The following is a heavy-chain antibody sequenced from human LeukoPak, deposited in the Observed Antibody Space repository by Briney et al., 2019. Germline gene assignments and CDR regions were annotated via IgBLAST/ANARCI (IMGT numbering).Heavy chain of an antibody. J-gene: IGHJ5*02. CDR2: INTDESST. Sequence: GGSLRLSCAASGFTFNNYWMHWVRQAPGKGLVWVSRINTDESSTSYADSVKGRFTISRDNAKNTVYLQMNSLRAEDTAVYYCVREAAARHGWFDPWGQGTLVTVSS. CDR3: VREAAARHGWFDP. V-gene: IGHV3-74*01. D-gene: IGHD6-13*01. CDR1: GFTFNNYW.